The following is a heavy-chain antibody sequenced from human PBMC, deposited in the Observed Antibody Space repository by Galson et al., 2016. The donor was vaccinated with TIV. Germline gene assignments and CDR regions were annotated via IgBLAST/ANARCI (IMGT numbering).Heavy chain of an antibody. Sequence: SLRLSCAASGFTFTSYGMHWVRQAPGKGLEWVAVIWYDGSNKYYADSVKGRFTISRDTSKNTLYLRMNSLRADDTAVYYCARSRSKAGTTDPDSWGQGTLVTVSS. CDR3: ARSRSKAGTTDPDS. J-gene: IGHJ5*02. V-gene: IGHV3-33*01. CDR2: IWYDGSNK. CDR1: GFTFTSYG. D-gene: IGHD1-1*01.